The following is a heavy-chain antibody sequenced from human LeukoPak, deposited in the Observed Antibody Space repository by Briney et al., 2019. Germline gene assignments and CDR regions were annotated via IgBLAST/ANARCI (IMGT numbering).Heavy chain of an antibody. CDR3: TRHLPGATWFDP. D-gene: IGHD1-26*01. Sequence: SETLSLTCAVYGGSFSGYYWSWIRQPPGKGLEWIGEINHSGGTNYNPSLKSRVTISVDTSKNQFSLRLSSVTAADAAVYYCTRHLPGATWFDPWGQGTQVTVPS. CDR2: INHSGGT. CDR1: GGSFSGYY. V-gene: IGHV4-34*01. J-gene: IGHJ5*02.